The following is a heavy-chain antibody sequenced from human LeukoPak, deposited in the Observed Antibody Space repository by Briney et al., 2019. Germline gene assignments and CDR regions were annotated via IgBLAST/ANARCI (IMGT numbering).Heavy chain of an antibody. Sequence: SETLSLTCTVSGGSISSYYWSWIRQPAGKGLEWIGRIYTSGSTNYNPSLKSRVTMSVDTSENQFSLKLSSVTAADTAVYYCARASGYCSGGSCYLNWFDPWGQGTLVTVSS. D-gene: IGHD2-15*01. J-gene: IGHJ5*02. CDR3: ARASGYCSGGSCYLNWFDP. V-gene: IGHV4-4*07. CDR2: IYTSGST. CDR1: GGSISSYY.